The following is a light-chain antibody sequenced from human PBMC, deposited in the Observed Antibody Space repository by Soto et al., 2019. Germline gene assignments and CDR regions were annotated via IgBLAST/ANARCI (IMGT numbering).Light chain of an antibody. J-gene: IGLJ1*01. V-gene: IGLV2-23*01. CDR1: SSDVGSSNL. CDR2: EAI. CDR3: CSYASGGTYL. Sequence: QSVLTQPASVSGSPGQSITISCTGTSSDVGSSNLVSWYQHHPGKAPKLIIYEAIKRPSGVSDRFSGSKSGNTASLTISGLQGDDESDYYCCSYASGGTYLSGSGTKVTVL.